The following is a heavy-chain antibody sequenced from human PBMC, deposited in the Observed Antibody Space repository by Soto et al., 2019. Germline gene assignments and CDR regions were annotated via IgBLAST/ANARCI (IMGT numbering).Heavy chain of an antibody. CDR2: ISSADDT. CDR3: AKGEAVAGTEFYY. V-gene: IGHV3-23*01. CDR1: GFTFSTYA. Sequence: EVQLFESGGGLVQPGGSLRLSCAASGFTFSTYAMSWVRQAPGRGLEWVSTISSADDTYYADSVKGRFTISRDNSKNTLYLQMNSLRGEDTAVYYCAKGEAVAGTEFYYWGQGTLVTVSS. J-gene: IGHJ4*02. D-gene: IGHD6-13*01.